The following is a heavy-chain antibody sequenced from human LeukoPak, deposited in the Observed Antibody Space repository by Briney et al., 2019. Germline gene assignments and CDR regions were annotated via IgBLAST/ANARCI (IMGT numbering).Heavy chain of an antibody. Sequence: GGSLRLSCAASGFTFSSYAMHWVRQAPGKGLEYVSAISSNGGSTYYANSVKGRFTISRDNSKNTVYLRLSSLTVEDTAVYYCARDSRWALFDSWGQGTLVTVSS. CDR2: ISSNGGST. J-gene: IGHJ4*02. CDR1: GFTFSSYA. CDR3: ARDSRWALFDS. D-gene: IGHD5-24*01. V-gene: IGHV3-64*01.